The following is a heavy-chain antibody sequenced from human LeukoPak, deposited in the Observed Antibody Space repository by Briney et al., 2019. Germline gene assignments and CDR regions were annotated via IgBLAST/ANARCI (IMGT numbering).Heavy chain of an antibody. V-gene: IGHV5-51*01. Sequence: ESLKISCKGSGYIFTNYWIGWVRQMPGKGLEWMGVIYVGDSDTTYSPSFEGQATISADKSISTAYLQWSSLKASDTAIYYCARQAYCGGDCYRLDFDYWGQGTPVTVSS. J-gene: IGHJ4*02. CDR1: GYIFTNYW. CDR2: IYVGDSDT. D-gene: IGHD2-21*02. CDR3: ARQAYCGGDCYRLDFDY.